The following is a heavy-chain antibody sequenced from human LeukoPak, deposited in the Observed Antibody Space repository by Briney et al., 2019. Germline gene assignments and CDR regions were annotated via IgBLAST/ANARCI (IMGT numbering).Heavy chain of an antibody. D-gene: IGHD6-19*01. CDR2: ICYSGST. V-gene: IGHV4-39*01. CDR3: ARHVVAVAGTVDY. J-gene: IGHJ4*02. CDR1: GGSISSSSYY. Sequence: SETLSLTCTVSGGSISSSSYYWGWIRQPPGKGLEWIGSICYSGSTYYNPSLKSRVTISVDTSKNQFSLKLSSVTAADTAVYYCARHVVAVAGTVDYWGQGTLVTVSS.